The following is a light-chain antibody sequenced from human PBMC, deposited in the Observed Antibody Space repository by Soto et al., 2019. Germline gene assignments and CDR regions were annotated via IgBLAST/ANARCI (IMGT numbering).Light chain of an antibody. CDR3: QQYNNWPPMYT. CDR2: GAS. CDR1: QSVSSN. V-gene: IGKV3-15*01. Sequence: EIVMTQSPATLSVSPGERATLSCTASQSVSSNLAWYQQKPGQAPRLLIYGASTRATGIPARFSGSGSGTEFTITISSLQSEDFAVYYWQQYNNWPPMYTFGQGTELEIK. J-gene: IGKJ2*01.